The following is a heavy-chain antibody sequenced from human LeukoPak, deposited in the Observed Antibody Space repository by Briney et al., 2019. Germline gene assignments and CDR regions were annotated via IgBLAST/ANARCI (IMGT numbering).Heavy chain of an antibody. CDR1: GFMFSTSW. V-gene: IGHV3-7*01. D-gene: IGHD2-21*01. J-gene: IGHJ3*02. Sequence: PGGSLRLSCAASGFMFSTSWMTWVRQAPGKGLEWVANIRRDGSVENYVDSVKGRFTISRDNAKNSLYLQMSSLRAEDTAVYYCARDFRPLCGPNCYLDAFDIGGKGKMVTVFS. CDR3: ARDFRPLCGPNCYLDAFDI. CDR2: IRRDGSVE.